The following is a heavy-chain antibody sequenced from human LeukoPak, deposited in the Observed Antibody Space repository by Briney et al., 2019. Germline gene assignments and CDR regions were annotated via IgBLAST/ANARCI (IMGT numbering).Heavy chain of an antibody. Sequence: ASVKVSCKASGYTFTSYGISWVRQAPGQGLEWMGWISAYNGNNNYAQKLQGRVTMTTDTSTSTAYMELRSLRSDDTAVYYCARNGIPAAIFYYYGMDVWGQGTTVTVSS. J-gene: IGHJ6*02. D-gene: IGHD2-2*01. CDR3: ARNGIPAAIFYYYGMDV. V-gene: IGHV1-18*01. CDR2: ISAYNGNN. CDR1: GYTFTSYG.